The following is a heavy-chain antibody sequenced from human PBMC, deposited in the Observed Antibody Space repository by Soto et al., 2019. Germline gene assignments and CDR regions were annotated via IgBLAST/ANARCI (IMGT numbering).Heavy chain of an antibody. CDR1: GYTFTSYD. J-gene: IGHJ6*03. CDR2: MNPNSGNT. D-gene: IGHD5-12*01. CDR3: ARRVTSGYDLYYYYYYYMDV. Sequence: ASVKVSCKASGYTFTSYDINWLRQATGQGLEWMGWMNPNSGNTGYAQKFQGRVTMTRNTSISTAYMELSSLRSEDTAVYYCARRVTSGYDLYYYYYYYMDVWGKGTTVTVSS. V-gene: IGHV1-8*01.